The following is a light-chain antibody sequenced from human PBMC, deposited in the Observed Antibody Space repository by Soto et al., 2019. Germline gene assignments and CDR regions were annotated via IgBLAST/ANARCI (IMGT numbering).Light chain of an antibody. CDR1: SSDVGGYNY. CDR2: DVS. J-gene: IGLJ2*01. Sequence: QSALTQPRSVSGSPGQSVTISCTETSSDVGGYNYVSWYQQHPGKAPKLMIYDVSKRPSGVPDRFSGSKSGNTASLTISGLQAEDEADYYCCSYAGSYVVFGGGTKLTVI. V-gene: IGLV2-11*01. CDR3: CSYAGSYVV.